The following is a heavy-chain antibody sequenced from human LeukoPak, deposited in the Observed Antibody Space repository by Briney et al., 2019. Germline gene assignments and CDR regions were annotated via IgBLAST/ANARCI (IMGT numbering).Heavy chain of an antibody. CDR3: ARDSSYDFWSGNGGFDY. CDR2: IYTSVST. J-gene: IGHJ4*02. V-gene: IGHV4-4*07. CDR1: GGSISSYD. D-gene: IGHD3-3*01. Sequence: TSETVSLTCTVSGGSISSYDWSWIRQPAGKGLEWIGRIYTSVSTNYNPSLKSRVTMSVDTSKNQFSLKLSSVTAADTAVYYCARDSSYDFWSGNGGFDYWGQGTLVTVSS.